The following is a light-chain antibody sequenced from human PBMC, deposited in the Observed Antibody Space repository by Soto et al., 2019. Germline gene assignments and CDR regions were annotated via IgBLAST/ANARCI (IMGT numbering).Light chain of an antibody. Sequence: EIVLTQSPGTLSLSPGERATLSCRASQSVSSSYLAWYQQKPGQAPRLLIYEASSRATGIPDRFSGSGSGTDFTLTISRLEPEDFAVYYCQQYGSSPVYTFGQGTKLEIK. CDR3: QQYGSSPVYT. CDR2: EAS. J-gene: IGKJ2*01. V-gene: IGKV3-20*01. CDR1: QSVSSSY.